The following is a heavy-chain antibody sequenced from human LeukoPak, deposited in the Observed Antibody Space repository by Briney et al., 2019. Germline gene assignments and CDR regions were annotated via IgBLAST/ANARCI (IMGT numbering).Heavy chain of an antibody. V-gene: IGHV1-2*02. CDR1: GYTFTGYY. D-gene: IGHD3-22*01. Sequence: ASVKVSCKASGYTFTGYYMHWVRQAPGQGLEWMGWINPNGGGTNYAQKFQGRVTMTRDTSISTAYMELSRLRSDDTAVYYCARAITMIVVVPAYWGQGTLVTVSS. CDR2: INPNGGGT. J-gene: IGHJ4*02. CDR3: ARAITMIVVVPAY.